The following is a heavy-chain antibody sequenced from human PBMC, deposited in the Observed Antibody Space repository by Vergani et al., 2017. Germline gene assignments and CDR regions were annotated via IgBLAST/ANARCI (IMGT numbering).Heavy chain of an antibody. CDR1: GFRFDDYY. D-gene: IGHD5-12*01. Sequence: VQLVESGGGLVKPGKSLRLSCAASGFRFDDYYMSWIRQAPGKGLEWVSGISWNSGAVDYADSVRGRFTISRDNAKNSLFLEMNSLRFEDTAVYFCTKGSVYYHDSAGHGYDPYTGFDLWGQGTLVTVSS. CDR2: ISWNSGAV. V-gene: IGHV3-9*01. CDR3: TKGSVYYHDSAGHGYDPYTGFDL. J-gene: IGHJ3*01.